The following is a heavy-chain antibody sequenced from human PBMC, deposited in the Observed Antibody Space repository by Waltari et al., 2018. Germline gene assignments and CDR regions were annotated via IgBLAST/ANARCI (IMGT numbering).Heavy chain of an antibody. CDR3: TRDLPAHTAASDAFDF. CDR1: GGSFDSYW. D-gene: IGHD2-21*01. J-gene: IGHJ3*01. CDR2: VSGHSGDT. V-gene: IGHV4-59*12. Sequence: QVQLQGSGPGLVKPSETLSLTCAVSGGSFDSYWWHLIRQPPGKGLEWIGEVSGHSGDTNYNPSLKSRVTISKDASKKQFSLKLTSVTAADTAVYFCTRDLPAHTAASDAFDFWDQGLRVTVSS.